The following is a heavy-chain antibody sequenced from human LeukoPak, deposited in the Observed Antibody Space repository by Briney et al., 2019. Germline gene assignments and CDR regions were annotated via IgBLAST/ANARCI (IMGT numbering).Heavy chain of an antibody. V-gene: IGHV3-48*02. D-gene: IGHD4-17*01. CDR3: ATCKYGDCFFDY. Sequence: GGSLRPSCAASGFTFSIYSMNWVRQAPGKGLEWVSYISSGSSTIYYADSVKGRFTISRDNAKNALYLQMNSLRDEDTAVYYCATCKYGDCFFDYWGQGTLVTVSS. CDR1: GFTFSIYS. J-gene: IGHJ4*02. CDR2: ISSGSSTI.